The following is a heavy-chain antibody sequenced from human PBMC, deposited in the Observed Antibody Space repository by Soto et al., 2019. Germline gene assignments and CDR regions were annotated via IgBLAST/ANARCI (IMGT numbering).Heavy chain of an antibody. D-gene: IGHD2-15*01. Sequence: EVQLVESGGGLVQPGRSLRLSCAASGFTFDDYAMHWVRQAPGKGLEWVSGISWNSGSIGYADSVKGRFTISRDNAKNSLYLQMNSLRAEDTALYYCAKSWARCCSGGRCLRDAFDIWGQGTMVTVSS. CDR2: ISWNSGSI. V-gene: IGHV3-9*01. CDR3: AKSWARCCSGGRCLRDAFDI. J-gene: IGHJ3*02. CDR1: GFTFDDYA.